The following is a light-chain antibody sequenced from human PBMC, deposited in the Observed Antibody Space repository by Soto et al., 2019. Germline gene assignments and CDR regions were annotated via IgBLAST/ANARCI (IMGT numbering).Light chain of an antibody. CDR3: ETWDSNTRV. CDR1: NGHSSYI. Sequence: QAVVTQSSSASASLGSSVKLTCTLSNGHSSYIIAWHQQQPGKAPRYLMKLEGSGSYNKGSGVPDRFSGSSSGADRYLTISNPQFEDEADYYRETWDSNTRVFGGGTKLTVL. J-gene: IGLJ3*02. V-gene: IGLV4-60*02. CDR2: LEGSGSY.